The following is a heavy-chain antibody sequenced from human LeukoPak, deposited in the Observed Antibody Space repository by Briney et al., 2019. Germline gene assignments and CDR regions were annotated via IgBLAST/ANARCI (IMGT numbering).Heavy chain of an antibody. Sequence: GGSLRLSCAASGFTVSSNYMSWVRQAPGKGLEWVSVIYSGGSTYYADSVKGRFTIFRDNSKNTLYLQMNSLRAEDTAVYYCARSGEMATIMGDWGQGTLVTVSS. CDR2: IYSGGST. V-gene: IGHV3-53*01. D-gene: IGHD5-24*01. J-gene: IGHJ4*02. CDR3: ARSGEMATIMGD. CDR1: GFTVSSNY.